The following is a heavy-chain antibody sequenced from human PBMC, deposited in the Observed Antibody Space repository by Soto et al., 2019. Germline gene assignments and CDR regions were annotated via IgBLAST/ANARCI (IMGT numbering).Heavy chain of an antibody. CDR3: ARDGGGVVVPAADWYFDL. D-gene: IGHD2-2*01. CDR2: IIPILGIA. CDR1: GGTFSSYT. Sequence: QVQLVQSGAEVKKPGSSVKVSCKASGGTFSSYTISWVRQAPGQGLEWMGRIIPILGIANYAQKFQGRVTITAEKSTSKGYKELSRLKSEDTAVYYCARDGGGVVVPAADWYFDLWGRGTLVTVSS. J-gene: IGHJ2*01. V-gene: IGHV1-69*08.